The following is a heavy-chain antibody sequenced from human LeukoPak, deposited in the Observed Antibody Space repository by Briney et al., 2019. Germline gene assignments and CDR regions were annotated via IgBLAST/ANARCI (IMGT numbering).Heavy chain of an antibody. J-gene: IGHJ6*03. D-gene: IGHD3-10*01. CDR3: ARDQYYYGSGSLYMDV. CDR2: IHTSGST. Sequence: SETLSLTCTVSGVSISSYYWSWIRQPAGKGLEWIGRIHTSGSTKYNPSLKSRVTMSVDTSKNQFSLKLSSVTAADTAVHYCARDQYYYGSGSLYMDVWGKGTTVTISS. V-gene: IGHV4-4*07. CDR1: GVSISSYY.